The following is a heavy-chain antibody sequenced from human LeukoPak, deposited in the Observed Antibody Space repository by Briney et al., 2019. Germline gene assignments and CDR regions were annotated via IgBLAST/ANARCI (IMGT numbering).Heavy chain of an antibody. J-gene: IGHJ6*03. D-gene: IGHD2-2*01. Sequence: GGSLRLSCAASGFTFSSYAMSWVRQAPGKGLEWVSAISGSGGSTYYADSVKGRFIISRDNSKNTLYLQMNSLRADDTAVYYCAKDRDQEYYYYYTDVWGKGTTVTVSS. CDR1: GFTFSSYA. CDR2: ISGSGGST. CDR3: AKDRDQEYYYYYTDV. V-gene: IGHV3-23*01.